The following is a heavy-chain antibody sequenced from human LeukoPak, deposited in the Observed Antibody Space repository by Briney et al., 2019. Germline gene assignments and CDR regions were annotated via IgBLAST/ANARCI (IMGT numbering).Heavy chain of an antibody. D-gene: IGHD3-10*01. CDR3: ARDTVLLLYYYYYGMDV. Sequence: TGGSLRLSCAASGFTFSSYAMSWVRQAPGKGLEWVSAISGSGGSTYYADSVKGRFTISRDNSKNTLYLQMNSLRAEDTAVYYCARDTVLLLYYYYYGMDVRGQGTTVTVSS. CDR1: GFTFSSYA. J-gene: IGHJ6*02. CDR2: ISGSGGST. V-gene: IGHV3-23*01.